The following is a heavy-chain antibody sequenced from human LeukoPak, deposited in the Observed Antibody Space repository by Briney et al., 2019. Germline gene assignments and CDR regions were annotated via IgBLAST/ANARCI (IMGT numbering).Heavy chain of an antibody. J-gene: IGHJ2*01. V-gene: IGHV4-39*01. CDR1: GGSISSSTYY. Sequence: SETLSLTCTVSGGSISSSTYYWGWIRQPPGKGLEWIGSIYYSGSTYYNPSLKSRVTISVDTSKNQFSLKLSSVTAADTAVYYCARQDGDYIWGSYRGYWYFDLWGRGTLVTVSS. CDR2: IYYSGST. CDR3: ARQDGDYIWGSYRGYWYFDL. D-gene: IGHD3-16*02.